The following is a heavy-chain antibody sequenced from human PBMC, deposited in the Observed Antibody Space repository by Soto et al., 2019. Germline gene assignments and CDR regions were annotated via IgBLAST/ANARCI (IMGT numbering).Heavy chain of an antibody. CDR3: ARGTTTSAFSAMDV. J-gene: IGHJ6*02. V-gene: IGHV3-33*01. CDR1: GFTFSSYG. CDR2: IWYDGSNK. D-gene: IGHD1-1*01. Sequence: PGGSLRLSCAASGFTFSSYGMHWVRQAPGKGLEWVAVIWYDGSNKYYADSVKGRFTISRDNSKNTVYLQMNSLRAEDTAMYFCARGTTTSAFSAMDVWGQGTTVTVSS.